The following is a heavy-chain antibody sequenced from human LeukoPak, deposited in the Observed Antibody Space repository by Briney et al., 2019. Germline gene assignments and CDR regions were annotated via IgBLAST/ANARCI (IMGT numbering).Heavy chain of an antibody. CDR2: MYSGGST. CDR3: ARDSGAPAGRGF. CDR1: GFTLSTNY. D-gene: IGHD6-13*01. Sequence: GGSLRLSCAASGFTLSTNYMSWVRQAPGKGLEWVSLMYSGGSTHYADSVKGRFTISRDNSKNTLYLQMNSLRVDDTAVYYCARDSGAPAGRGFWGQGTLVTISS. V-gene: IGHV3-66*01. J-gene: IGHJ4*02.